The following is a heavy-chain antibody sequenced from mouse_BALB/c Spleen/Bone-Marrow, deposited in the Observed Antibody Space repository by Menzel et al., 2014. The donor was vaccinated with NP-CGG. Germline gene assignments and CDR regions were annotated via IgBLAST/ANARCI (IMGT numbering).Heavy chain of an antibody. Sequence: VESGGGLVKPGGSLKLSCAASGFTFSWYAMSWVRQSPEKRLEWVAEISSAGSHTYYPDTVTGRFTISRDNAKNTLYLEMSSLRSEDTAMYYCVRDSSGYFDYWGQGTTLTVSS. V-gene: IGHV5-9-4*01. CDR2: ISSAGSHT. CDR3: VRDSSGYFDY. D-gene: IGHD3-1*01. J-gene: IGHJ2*01. CDR1: GFTFSWYA.